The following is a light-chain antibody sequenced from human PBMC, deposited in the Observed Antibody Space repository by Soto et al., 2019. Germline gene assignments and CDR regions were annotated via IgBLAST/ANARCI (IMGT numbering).Light chain of an antibody. J-gene: IGLJ3*02. CDR2: SNN. Sequence: QAVVTQPPSASGTPGQRVTISCSGSSSNIGSNTVNWYQQLPGTAPKLLIYSNNQRPSGVPGRFSGSKSGTSASLAISGLQSEDEADYYCAAWDDSLNGWVFGGGTQLTVL. CDR3: AAWDDSLNGWV. CDR1: SSNIGSNT. V-gene: IGLV1-44*01.